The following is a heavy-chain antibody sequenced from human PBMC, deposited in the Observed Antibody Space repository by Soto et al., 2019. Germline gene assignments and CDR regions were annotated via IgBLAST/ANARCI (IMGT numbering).Heavy chain of an antibody. V-gene: IGHV1-18*01. J-gene: IGHJ6*02. Sequence: QVQLVQSGAEVKKPGASVKVSCKASGYTFTSYGISRVRQAPGQGLEWMGWISAYNGNTNYAQKLQGRVTMTTDTATSTANMELRSLRSDDTAVYYCAREARVVRGEGPGGYYYGMDVWGQGTTVTVSS. CDR3: AREARVVRGEGPGGYYYGMDV. D-gene: IGHD3-10*01. CDR2: ISAYNGNT. CDR1: GYTFTSYG.